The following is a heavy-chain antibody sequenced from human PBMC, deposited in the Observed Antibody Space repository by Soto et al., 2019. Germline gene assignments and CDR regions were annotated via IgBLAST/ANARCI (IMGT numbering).Heavy chain of an antibody. D-gene: IGHD1-26*01. CDR3: ARVGGGVGATG. CDR2: ISYDGSNK. CDR1: GFTFSSYA. Sequence: QVQLVESGGGVVQPGRSLRLSWAASGFTFSSYAMHWVRQAPGKGLEWVAVISYDGSNKYYADSVKGRFTISRDNSKNTLYLQMNSLRAEDTAVYYCARVGGGVGATGWGQGTLVTVSS. J-gene: IGHJ4*02. V-gene: IGHV3-30-3*01.